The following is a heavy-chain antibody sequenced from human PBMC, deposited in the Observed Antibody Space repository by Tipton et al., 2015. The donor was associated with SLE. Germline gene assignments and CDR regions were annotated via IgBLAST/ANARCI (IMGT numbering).Heavy chain of an antibody. D-gene: IGHD2-2*01. CDR1: GGSISSSSYY. CDR3: ARGPRPTAATHYFQY. Sequence: TLSLTCTVSGGSISSSSYYWSWIRQPAGKGLEWLGRIYSSGSTNYNPSLKSRVTISIDTSENQFSLNLSSVTAADTAVYYCARGPRPTAATHYFQYWGQGALVSVSS. CDR2: IYSSGST. V-gene: IGHV4-61*02. J-gene: IGHJ1*01.